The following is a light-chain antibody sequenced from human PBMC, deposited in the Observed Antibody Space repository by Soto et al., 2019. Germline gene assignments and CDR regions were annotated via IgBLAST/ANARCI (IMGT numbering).Light chain of an antibody. J-gene: IGKJ1*01. CDR1: QSISSNY. V-gene: IGKV3-20*01. Sequence: NVLTQSPGTLSLSPGEGATLSCRASQSISSNYLAWYHQKPGQAPRLLIYGASSRATDIPDRFRGSGSGRDFVLNISRLEPEEFGMYYCQQYSSPPRTFGQGSKVEIK. CDR3: QQYSSPPRT. CDR2: GAS.